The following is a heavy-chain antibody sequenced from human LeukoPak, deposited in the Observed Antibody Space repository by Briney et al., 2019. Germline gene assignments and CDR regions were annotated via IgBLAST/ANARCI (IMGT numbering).Heavy chain of an antibody. J-gene: IGHJ4*02. Sequence: SETLSLTCTVSGGSMSTYYWSWIRQPPGQGLEWIGYFFYSGSTNYNPSLNSRVTISLDTSKNQFSLKLSFVTAADTAVYYCARQSGTGTLLDYWGQGTLVTVSS. V-gene: IGHV4-59*08. CDR2: FFYSGST. CDR3: ARQSGTGTLLDY. D-gene: IGHD3/OR15-3a*01. CDR1: GGSMSTYY.